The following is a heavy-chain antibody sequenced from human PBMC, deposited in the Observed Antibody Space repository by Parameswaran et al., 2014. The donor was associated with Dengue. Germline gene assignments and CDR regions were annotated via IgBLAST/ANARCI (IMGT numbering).Heavy chain of an antibody. Sequence: TVSGGSISSGSHYWSWIRQPAGKGLEWIGRIYTTGSTYYSPSLKSRVTISKDTSKNQFSLKLSSVTAADTAVYYCATEALRDNYGINEYWGQGTLVTVSS. CDR1: GGSISSGSHY. D-gene: IGHD5-24*01. CDR2: IYTTGST. V-gene: IGHV4-61*02. J-gene: IGHJ4*02. CDR3: ATEALRDNYGINEY.